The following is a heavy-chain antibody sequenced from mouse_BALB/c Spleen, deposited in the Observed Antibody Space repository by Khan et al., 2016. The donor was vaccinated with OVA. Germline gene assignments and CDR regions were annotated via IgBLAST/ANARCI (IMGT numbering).Heavy chain of an antibody. CDR3: ARSTYRYAFDY. D-gene: IGHD2-14*01. J-gene: IGHJ3*01. CDR2: IIYTGYT. CDR1: GDSITSGY. Sequence: EVELVESGPSLVKPSQTLSLTCSVTGDSITSGYWNWIRKFPGNKLEYMGNIIYTGYTYNNHSPKSRISITRHTSKTTYYLKLNAVTNEDTSTYYCARSTYRYAFDYWGQGTLVTVSA. V-gene: IGHV3-8*02.